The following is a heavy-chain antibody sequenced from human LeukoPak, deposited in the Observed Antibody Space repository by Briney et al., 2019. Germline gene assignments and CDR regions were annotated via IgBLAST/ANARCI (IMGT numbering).Heavy chain of an antibody. Sequence: GGSLRLPCAASGXTFSDYYMNWIRQAPGKGQEWVSYISSSSGYTKYADSVKGRFTISRDNAENSLYLQMSSLRAEDTAVYYCARSTSAFDSPFDLWGQGTLVTVSS. J-gene: IGHJ4*02. D-gene: IGHD5-12*01. CDR1: GXTFSDYY. CDR3: ARSTSAFDSPFDL. CDR2: ISSSSGYT. V-gene: IGHV3-11*06.